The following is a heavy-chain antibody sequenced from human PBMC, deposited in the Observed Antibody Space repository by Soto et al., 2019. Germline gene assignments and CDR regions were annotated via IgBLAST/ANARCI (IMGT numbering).Heavy chain of an antibody. Sequence: KVSFKASGGTFSSYAISLLLQAPVQGLEWMGGIIPIFGTANYAQKFQGRVTITADESTSTAYMELSSLRSEDTAVYYCARGATYYDFWSGYDYWGQGTLVTSPQ. D-gene: IGHD3-3*01. V-gene: IGHV1-69*01. J-gene: IGHJ4*02. CDR1: GGTFSSYA. CDR2: IIPIFGTA. CDR3: ARGATYYDFWSGYDY.